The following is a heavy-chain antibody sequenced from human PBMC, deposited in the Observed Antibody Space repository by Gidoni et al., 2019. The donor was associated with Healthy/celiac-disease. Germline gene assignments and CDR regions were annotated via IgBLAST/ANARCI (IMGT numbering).Heavy chain of an antibody. Sequence: QVQLVESGGGVVQPGRSLRLSCAASGFTFRSYAMHWVRQAPGKGLEWVAVISYDGSNKYYADSVKGRFTISRDNSKNTLYLQMNSLRAEDTAVYYCARARIVVVVATDAFDIWGQGTMVTVSS. CDR3: ARARIVVVVATDAFDI. J-gene: IGHJ3*02. D-gene: IGHD2-15*01. V-gene: IGHV3-30*01. CDR2: ISYDGSNK. CDR1: GFTFRSYA.